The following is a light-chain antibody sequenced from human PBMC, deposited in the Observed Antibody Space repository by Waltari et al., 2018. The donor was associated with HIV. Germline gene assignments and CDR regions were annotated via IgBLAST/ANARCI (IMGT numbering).Light chain of an antibody. J-gene: IGLJ2*01. CDR2: RNT. Sequence: SFLTQPPSASGTPRPEVTIPCSRTSANIGSNSVFWYQQLPGAAPKLLIYRNTQRPSGVPDRFSGSKSGTSASLAISGLRSEDEAVYSCATWDDSLNGVVFGGGTTLNVL. V-gene: IGLV1-47*01. CDR1: SANIGSNS. CDR3: ATWDDSLNGVV.